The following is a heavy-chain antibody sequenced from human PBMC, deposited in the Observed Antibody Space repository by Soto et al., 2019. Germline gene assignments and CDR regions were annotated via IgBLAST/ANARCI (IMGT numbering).Heavy chain of an antibody. Sequence: PWWSLRLSCSASVFTFSSYWMSWVRQAPGKGLGWVANIKQDGSEKYYVDSVKGRFTISRDNAKNSLYLQMNSLRAEDTAVYYCARDLRSGCSGGSCYPNWFDPWGQGTLVTVSS. CDR3: ARDLRSGCSGGSCYPNWFDP. CDR2: IKQDGSEK. J-gene: IGHJ5*02. V-gene: IGHV3-7*01. CDR1: VFTFSSYW. D-gene: IGHD2-15*01.